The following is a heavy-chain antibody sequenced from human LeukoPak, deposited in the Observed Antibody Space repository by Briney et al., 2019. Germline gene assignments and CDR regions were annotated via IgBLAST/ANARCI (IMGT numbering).Heavy chain of an antibody. V-gene: IGHV3-11*01. CDR2: ISSSGGTI. D-gene: IGHD6-19*01. CDR3: ARERQWLSYYFDY. CDR1: GFTFSDYY. Sequence: GGSLRLSCAASGFTFSDYYMTWIRQAPGKGLEWLSYISSSGGTISYADSAKGRFTISRDNAKNSLYLQMNSLRAEDTALYYCARERQWLSYYFDYWGQGTLVTVSS. J-gene: IGHJ4*02.